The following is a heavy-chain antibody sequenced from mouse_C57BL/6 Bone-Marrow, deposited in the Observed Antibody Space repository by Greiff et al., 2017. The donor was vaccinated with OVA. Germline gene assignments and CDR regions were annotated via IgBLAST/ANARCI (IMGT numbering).Heavy chain of an antibody. CDR3: ARHMYYGSSAWFAY. CDR1: NYEFPSHD. CDR2: IISDGGST. D-gene: IGHD1-1*01. V-gene: IGHV5-2*01. J-gene: IGHJ3*01. Sequence: EVQLVESGGGLVQPGESLKPSCESNNYEFPSHDISWVRKTREKRLELVAAIISDGGSTYYPDTMERRFIISRDNTKKTLYLQMSSLRSEDTALYYCARHMYYGSSAWFAYWGQGTLVTVSA.